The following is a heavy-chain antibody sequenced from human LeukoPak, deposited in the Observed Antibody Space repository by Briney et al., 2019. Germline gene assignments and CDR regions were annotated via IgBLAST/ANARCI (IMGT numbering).Heavy chain of an antibody. D-gene: IGHD6-13*01. CDR1: GGSISSYY. V-gene: IGHV4-59*01. CDR3: ARGSSWSYYFDY. J-gene: IGHJ4*02. Sequence: TSETLSLTCTVSGGSISSYYWSWIRQPPGKGLEWIGYFHYSGSTNYSPSLKSRVTISLDTSKNQFSLKVSSVTAADTAVYYCARGSSWSYYFDYWGQGTLVTVSS. CDR2: FHYSGST.